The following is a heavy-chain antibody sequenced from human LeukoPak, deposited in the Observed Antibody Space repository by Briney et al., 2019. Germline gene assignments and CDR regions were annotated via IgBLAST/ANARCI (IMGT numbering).Heavy chain of an antibody. J-gene: IGHJ4*02. Sequence: SCKXSGGTFSSXXXXWVRQAPXQGXEXMGXIIPIFGTANYAQKFQGRVTITADESTSTAYMELSSLRSEDTAVYYCARDSKVYSSGMSFDYWGQGTLVTVSS. D-gene: IGHD3-22*01. CDR1: GGTFSSXX. CDR3: ARDSKVYSSGMSFDY. V-gene: IGHV1-69*01. CDR2: IIPIFGTA.